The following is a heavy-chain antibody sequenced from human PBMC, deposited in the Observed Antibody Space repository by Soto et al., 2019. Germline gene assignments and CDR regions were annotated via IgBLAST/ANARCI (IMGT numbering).Heavy chain of an antibody. CDR2: ISHSGLR. CDR3: ATSNNTCPGCYS. V-gene: IGHV4-59*01. J-gene: IGHJ5*02. D-gene: IGHD3-10*01. CDR1: RVSINSGY. Sequence: SETLSLTCVVSRVSINSGYCTWIRQSPRKGLEWIGDISHSGLRHYRASLQSRLTMSVETSKNQFSLNLTSVTAADTAIYYCATSNNTCPGCYSWGQGTLGTVSS.